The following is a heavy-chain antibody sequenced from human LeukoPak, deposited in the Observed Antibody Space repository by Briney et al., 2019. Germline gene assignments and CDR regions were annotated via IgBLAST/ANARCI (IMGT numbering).Heavy chain of an antibody. CDR1: GDSITSDKW. D-gene: IGHD1-1*01. CDR3: ARGQLGTLYY. V-gene: IGHV4-4*02. CDR2: INHSGST. Sequence: SETLSLTCAVSGDSITSDKWWTWVRQPPGKGLEWIGEINHSGSTNYNPSLKSRVTISVDTSKNQFSLKLSSVTAADTAVYYCARGQLGTLYYWGQGTLVTVSS. J-gene: IGHJ4*02.